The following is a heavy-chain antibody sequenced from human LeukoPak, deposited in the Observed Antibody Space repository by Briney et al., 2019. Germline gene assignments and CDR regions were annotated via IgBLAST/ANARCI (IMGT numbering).Heavy chain of an antibody. V-gene: IGHV3-23*01. J-gene: IGHJ4*02. CDR3: ASEPPNYYDSSGSASDY. Sequence: HAGGSLRLSCAASGFTFSSYAMSWVRQAPGKGLEWVSAISGSGGSIYYADSVKGRFTISRDNSKNTLYLQMNSLRAEDTAVYYCASEPPNYYDSSGSASDYWGQGTLVTVSS. D-gene: IGHD3-22*01. CDR2: ISGSGGSI. CDR1: GFTFSSYA.